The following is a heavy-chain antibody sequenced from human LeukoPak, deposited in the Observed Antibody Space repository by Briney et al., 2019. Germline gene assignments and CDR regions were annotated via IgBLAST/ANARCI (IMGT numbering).Heavy chain of an antibody. Sequence: GASVKVSCKASGYIFRDFFIHWVRQAPGQGLEWMGWISAYNGNTNYAQKLQGRVTMTTDTSTSTAYMELSRLRSDDTAVYYCARAAMGDFDYWGQGTLVTVSS. CDR3: ARAAMGDFDY. CDR1: GYIFRDFF. J-gene: IGHJ4*02. D-gene: IGHD5-18*01. V-gene: IGHV1-18*04. CDR2: ISAYNGNT.